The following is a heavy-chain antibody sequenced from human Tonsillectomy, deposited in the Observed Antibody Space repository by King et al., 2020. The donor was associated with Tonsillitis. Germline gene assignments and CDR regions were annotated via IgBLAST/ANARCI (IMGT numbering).Heavy chain of an antibody. CDR2: ITSNDEK. CDR3: ARIGSNFYYYMDV. J-gene: IGHJ6*03. Sequence: VTLKESGPVLMTPTETLTLTFTVSGFSLSSARMGVSWIRQPPGKALEWLGDITSNDEKSYSTSLKSRLSISKDTSKSQVVLNLANLGPDDTGTYYCARIGSNFYYYMDVWGKGTTVAVSS. CDR1: GFSLSSARMG. V-gene: IGHV2-26*01. D-gene: IGHD5-24*01.